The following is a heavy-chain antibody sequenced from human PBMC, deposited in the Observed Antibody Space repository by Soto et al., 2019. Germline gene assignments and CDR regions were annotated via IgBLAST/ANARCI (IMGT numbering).Heavy chain of an antibody. V-gene: IGHV4-34*01. CDR3: ARGGYFDS. CDR1: GGTFSGYF. CDR2: INHSGRT. D-gene: IGHD6-13*01. Sequence: PSETLSLTCVVYGGTFSGYFWSWIRQSPGRGLEWIGEINHSGRTNYNPSLKSRVSISVDTSNNQFSLKMSSVTAADTAVYYCARGGYFDSWAQGTLVTVSS. J-gene: IGHJ4*02.